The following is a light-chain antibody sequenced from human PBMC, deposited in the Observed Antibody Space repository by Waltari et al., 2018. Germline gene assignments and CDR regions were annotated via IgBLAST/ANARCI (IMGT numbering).Light chain of an antibody. CDR1: QSIAIW. V-gene: IGKV1-5*03. CDR3: QQYDNLPLT. Sequence: DIQMTQSPSILSASVGDRVTITCRASQSIAIWLAWYQQKPGKAPKLLIYRASSLESGVPSRFSGSGSGTDFTFTISSLQPEDIATYYCQQYDNLPLTFGGGTKVEIK. CDR2: RAS. J-gene: IGKJ4*01.